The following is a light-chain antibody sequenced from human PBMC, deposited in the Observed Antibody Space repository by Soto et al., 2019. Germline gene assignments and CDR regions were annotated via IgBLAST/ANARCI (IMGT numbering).Light chain of an antibody. V-gene: IGLV2-14*01. CDR3: SSYIGSDTLI. J-gene: IGLJ2*01. CDR2: EVT. CDR1: SSDVGGYNF. Sequence: QSALTQPASVSGSPGQSITISCTGTSSDVGGYNFVSWYQQQPGKAPKLMVYEVTNRPSGVSYRFSGSKSGNTASLTISGLQAEDEADYFCSSYIGSDTLIFGGGTKLTVL.